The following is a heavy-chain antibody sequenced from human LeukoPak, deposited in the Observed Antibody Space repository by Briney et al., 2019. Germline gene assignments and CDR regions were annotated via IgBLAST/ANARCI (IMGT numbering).Heavy chain of an antibody. CDR1: GGTFSSYA. Sequence: SVKVSCTASGGTFSSYAISWVRQAPGQGLEWMGRIIPILGIANYAQKFQGRVTITADKSTSTAYMELSSLRSEDTAVYYCAREGGYGYFDYWGQGTLVTVSS. V-gene: IGHV1-69*04. J-gene: IGHJ4*02. CDR2: IIPILGIA. D-gene: IGHD5-18*01. CDR3: AREGGYGYFDY.